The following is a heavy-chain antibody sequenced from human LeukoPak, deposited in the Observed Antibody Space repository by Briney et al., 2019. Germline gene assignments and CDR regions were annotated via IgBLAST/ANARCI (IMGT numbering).Heavy chain of an antibody. J-gene: IGHJ5*02. Sequence: GGSLRLSCAASGFTFSSYNMNWVRQAPGKGLEWVSSISSSSSNIYYADSVKGRFTISRDNARNSLYLQMNSLRAEDTAVYYCARSYSSSSNWFDPWGQGTLVTVSS. V-gene: IGHV3-21*04. CDR1: GFTFSSYN. CDR3: ARSYSSSSNWFDP. CDR2: ISSSSSNI. D-gene: IGHD6-6*01.